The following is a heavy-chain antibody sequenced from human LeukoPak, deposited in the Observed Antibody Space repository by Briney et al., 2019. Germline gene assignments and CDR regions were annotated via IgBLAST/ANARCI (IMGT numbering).Heavy chain of an antibody. J-gene: IGHJ6*03. V-gene: IGHV3-74*01. CDR2: INSDGSST. Sequence: GGSLRLSCAASGFTFSSYWMHWVRQAPGKGLVWVSRINSDGSSTSYADSVKGRFTISRDNSKNTLYLQMNSLRPEDTAVYYCAKEGYYYLDVWGKGTTVTISS. CDR1: GFTFSSYW. CDR3: AKEGYYYLDV.